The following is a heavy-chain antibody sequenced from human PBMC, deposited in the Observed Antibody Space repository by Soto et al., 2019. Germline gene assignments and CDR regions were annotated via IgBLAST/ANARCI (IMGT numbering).Heavy chain of an antibody. D-gene: IGHD1-26*01. CDR2: IYHSGRT. Sequence: PSETLSLTCTVSGGSISSDDYYWTWIRQPPGKGLEWIGYIYHSGRTSYNPSLDSRITISMDTSNNQFSLKLSSVTAADTAVYYCTTYTGTYRDYWGLGTLVTVSS. CDR1: GGSISSDDYY. V-gene: IGHV4-30-4*01. J-gene: IGHJ4*02. CDR3: TTYTGTYRDY.